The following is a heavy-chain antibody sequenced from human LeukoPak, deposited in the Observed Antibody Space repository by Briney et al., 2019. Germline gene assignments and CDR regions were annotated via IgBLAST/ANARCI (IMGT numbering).Heavy chain of an antibody. D-gene: IGHD4-17*01. CDR3: AKDPNGDYVGAFDS. Sequence: PGGSLRLSCAPSTFTINIYAMTWVRQAPGKGLEWVSSITVNGRGTSYAGSVRGRFTISRDNSKNTLYLQMNSLRAEDTAIYYCAKDPNGDYVGAFDSWDQGTMVTVSS. V-gene: IGHV3-23*01. J-gene: IGHJ3*02. CDR2: ITVNGRGT. CDR1: TFTINIYA.